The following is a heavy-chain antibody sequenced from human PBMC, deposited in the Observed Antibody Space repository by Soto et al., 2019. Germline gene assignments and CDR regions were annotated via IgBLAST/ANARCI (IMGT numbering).Heavy chain of an antibody. CDR2: INAGNGNT. Sequence: ASVKVSCKASGYTFTSYAMHWVRQAPGQRLEWMGWINAGNGNTKYSQKFQGRVTITRDTSASTAYMELSSLRAGDTAVYYCVRGGLQRRGLDVFDVWGPGTMVTVSS. CDR3: VRGGLQRRGLDVFDV. V-gene: IGHV1-3*01. J-gene: IGHJ3*01. CDR1: GYTFTSYA. D-gene: IGHD1-1*01.